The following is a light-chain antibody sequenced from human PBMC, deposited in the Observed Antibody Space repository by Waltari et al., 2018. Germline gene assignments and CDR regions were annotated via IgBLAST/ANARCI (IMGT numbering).Light chain of an antibody. V-gene: IGLV2-8*01. Sequence: QSALTQPPSASGSPGQSVTISCTGTSSDIGGYNYVSWYQQHPGKAPKLMIYEVNKRPSGVPKRFSGSKSGNTASLTGSGLQAEDEADYYCSSYAGSNKYVVFGGGTKLTVL. CDR1: SSDIGGYNY. CDR2: EVN. CDR3: SSYAGSNKYVV. J-gene: IGLJ2*01.